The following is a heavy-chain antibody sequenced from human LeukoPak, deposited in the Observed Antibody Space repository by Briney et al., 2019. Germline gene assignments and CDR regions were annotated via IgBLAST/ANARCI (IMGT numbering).Heavy chain of an antibody. CDR1: GFIFSAYS. CDR3: ARDRGSSYNTARMDV. V-gene: IGHV3-48*04. D-gene: IGHD2-15*01. CDR2: ISGNPGTT. Sequence: GGSLRLSCAASGFIFSAYSMDWVRQAPGKGLEWVSYISGNPGTTYYADSVKGRFTISRDSAKNSLYLQMNSLRAEDTAVYSCARDRGSSYNTARMDVWGKGTTVTVSS. J-gene: IGHJ6*03.